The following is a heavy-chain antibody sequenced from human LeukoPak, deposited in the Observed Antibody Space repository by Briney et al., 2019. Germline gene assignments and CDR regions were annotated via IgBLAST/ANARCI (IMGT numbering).Heavy chain of an antibody. V-gene: IGHV3-48*04. D-gene: IGHD5-12*01. CDR2: VGISSGNT. CDR1: GFTFSDYS. Sequence: GGSLRLSCAAPGFTFSDYSMNWVRQAPGKGLEWISYVGISSGNTKYADSVKGRFTISGDSAKNSVFLLMNNLRVDDTAVYYCARDHRYAFDNWGQGTLVTVSS. J-gene: IGHJ4*02. CDR3: ARDHRYAFDN.